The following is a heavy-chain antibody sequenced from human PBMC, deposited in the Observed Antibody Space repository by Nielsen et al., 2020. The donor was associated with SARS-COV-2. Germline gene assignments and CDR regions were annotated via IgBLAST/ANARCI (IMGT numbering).Heavy chain of an antibody. CDR3: AREGGIAVAGLDY. D-gene: IGHD6-19*01. J-gene: IGHJ4*02. CDR2: IIPIFGTA. Sequence: SVKVSCKASGGTFSSYAISWVRQAPGQGLEWMGGIIPIFGTANYAQKFQGRVTITADESTSTAYMELGSLRSEDTAVYYCAREGGIAVAGLDYWGQGTLVTVSS. V-gene: IGHV1-69*13. CDR1: GGTFSSYA.